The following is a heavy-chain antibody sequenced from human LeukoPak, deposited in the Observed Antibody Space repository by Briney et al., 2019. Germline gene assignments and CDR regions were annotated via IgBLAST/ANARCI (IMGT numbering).Heavy chain of an antibody. Sequence: PLETLSLTCTVSGVSISSDYWSCIRQPPGKGLEWIGYVYYSGTTHYTPSPKSRVTISVDTSKNPFSLKLSSVPAADTAVYYSARQAYISGQVLRNNWFDPWGQGSLVTVSS. CDR2: VYYSGTT. CDR1: GVSISSDY. J-gene: IGHJ5*02. D-gene: IGHD6-19*01. V-gene: IGHV4-59*08. CDR3: ARQAYISGQVLRNNWFDP.